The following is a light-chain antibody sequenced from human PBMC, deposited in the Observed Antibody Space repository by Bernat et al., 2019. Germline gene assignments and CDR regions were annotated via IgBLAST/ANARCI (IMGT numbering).Light chain of an antibody. CDR2: DVT. V-gene: IGLV2-14*01. Sequence: QSALTQPASVSGSPGQSITISCTGSSSDVGGYNYVSWYQQHPGKVPNLLIYDVTNRPSGVSNRFSGSKSGNTASLTISGLQAEDEADYYCCSYTTSRTLVLFGTGTKVTVL. CDR1: SSDVGGYNY. CDR3: CSYTTSRTLVL. J-gene: IGLJ1*01.